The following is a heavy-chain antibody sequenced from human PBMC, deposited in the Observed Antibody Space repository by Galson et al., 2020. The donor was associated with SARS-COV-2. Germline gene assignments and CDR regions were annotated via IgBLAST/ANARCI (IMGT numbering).Heavy chain of an antibody. CDR3: AKPSNIFMIYDKRSYFDY. Sequence: GESLKISCAASGFTFSNYGMHWVRQAPGKGLEWVAVISYEGSNKYYADSVKGRFTISRDTSKNTLYLQMNSLRPEDTAVYYCAKPSNIFMIYDKRSYFDYWGQGTLVTVSS. V-gene: IGHV3-30*18. CDR2: ISYEGSNK. D-gene: IGHD3-22*01. J-gene: IGHJ4*02. CDR1: GFTFSNYG.